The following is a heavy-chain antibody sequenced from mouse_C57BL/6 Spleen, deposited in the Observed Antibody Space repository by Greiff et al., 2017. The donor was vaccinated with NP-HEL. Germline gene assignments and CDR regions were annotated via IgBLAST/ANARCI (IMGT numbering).Heavy chain of an antibody. J-gene: IGHJ3*01. D-gene: IGHD2-5*01. CDR1: GFTFTDYY. CDR2: IRNKANGYTT. CDR3: AREVDSKWFAY. V-gene: IGHV7-3*01. Sequence: EVMLVESGGGLVQPGGSLSLSCAASGFTFTDYYMSWVRQPPGKALEWLGFIRNKANGYTTEYSASVKGRFTISRDNSQSILYLQINALRAEDSATYYCAREVDSKWFAYWGQGTLVTVSA.